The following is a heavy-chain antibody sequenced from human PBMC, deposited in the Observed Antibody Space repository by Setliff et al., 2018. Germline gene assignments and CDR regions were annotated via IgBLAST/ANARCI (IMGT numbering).Heavy chain of an antibody. D-gene: IGHD1-26*01. CDR3: ASLGSYPTRADY. V-gene: IGHV3-21*01. CDR2: IDTSSSYI. J-gene: IGHJ4*02. CDR1: GFTFSTYT. Sequence: PGGSLRLSCAASGFTFSTYTMNWVRQAPGKGLEWVSSIDTSSSYIYYADSVKGRFTISRDNAENSLYLQMNSLSAEDTAVYYCASLGSYPTRADYWGQGTLVTVSS.